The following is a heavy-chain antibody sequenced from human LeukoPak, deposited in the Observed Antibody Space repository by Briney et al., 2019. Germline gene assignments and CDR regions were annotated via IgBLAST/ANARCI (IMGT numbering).Heavy chain of an antibody. V-gene: IGHV4-59*11. Sequence: SETLSLTCTVSGGSIGGHFWTWIRQPPGKGLEWIGNIYYSGSTNYNPSLKSRVTISIDTSKNQFSLKVSSVTAADTAVYYCARAHSSGWPHMFDPWGQGTLVTVPS. CDR2: IYYSGST. CDR3: ARAHSSGWPHMFDP. D-gene: IGHD6-19*01. CDR1: GGSIGGHF. J-gene: IGHJ5*02.